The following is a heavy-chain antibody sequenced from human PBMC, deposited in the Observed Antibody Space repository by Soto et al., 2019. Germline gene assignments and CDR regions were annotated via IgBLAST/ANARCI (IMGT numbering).Heavy chain of an antibody. CDR2: INTGNGKS. J-gene: IGHJ5*02. V-gene: IGHV1-3*04. D-gene: IGHD4-17*01. CDR1: GYTFTRYA. CDR3: ARNVDYFDP. Sequence: QVQLVQSGPEVKKPGASVKVSCKASGYTFTRYAMHWVRQAPGQGLEWMGWINTGNGKSHYSQKFQGRVTFTRDTSATTAYMELPGLRPEDTAIYFCARNVDYFDPWGQGTLVTVSS.